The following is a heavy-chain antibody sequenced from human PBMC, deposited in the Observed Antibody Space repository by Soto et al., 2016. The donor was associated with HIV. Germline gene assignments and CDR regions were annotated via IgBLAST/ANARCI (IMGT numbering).Heavy chain of an antibody. V-gene: IGHV3-23*01. J-gene: IGHJ4*02. CDR1: GFSFRSCA. Sequence: EVQLLESGGGLVQPGGSLTLSCAASGFSFRSCAMNWFRQAPGKGLEWVSGIAHSGNSAHYADSVKGRFTISRDNSRNTLSLQMNTLRGEDTAIYFCAKDLHDYSANDYWGQGTLVTVSS. CDR3: AKDLHDYSANDY. CDR2: IAHSGNSA. D-gene: IGHD3-16*01.